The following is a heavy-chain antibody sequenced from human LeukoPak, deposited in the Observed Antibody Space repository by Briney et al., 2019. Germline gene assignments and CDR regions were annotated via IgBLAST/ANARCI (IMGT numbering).Heavy chain of an antibody. CDR2: INPNSGGT. CDR3: ARDPPGLITGTAPDF. V-gene: IGHV1-2*02. Sequence: GAPVKVSFKASGYTFTDNYIHWVRQAPGQGLEWMGWINPNSGGTNYAQKFQGRVTMTRDTSISTAYMELSRLRADDTAVYYCARDPPGLITGTAPDFWGQGTLVTVSS. J-gene: IGHJ4*02. CDR1: GYTFTDNY. D-gene: IGHD1-7*01.